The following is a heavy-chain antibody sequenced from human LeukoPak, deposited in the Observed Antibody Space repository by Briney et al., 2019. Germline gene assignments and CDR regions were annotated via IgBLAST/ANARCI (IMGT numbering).Heavy chain of an antibody. Sequence: SETPSLTCTVSGGSISSYYWSWIRQPPGKGLEWIGYIYYSGSTNYNPSLKSRVTISVDTSKNQFSLKLSSVTAADTAVYYCARKYYAGAFDIWGQGTMVTVSS. CDR3: ARKYYAGAFDI. D-gene: IGHD2-2*01. CDR1: GGSISSYY. J-gene: IGHJ3*02. CDR2: IYYSGST. V-gene: IGHV4-59*01.